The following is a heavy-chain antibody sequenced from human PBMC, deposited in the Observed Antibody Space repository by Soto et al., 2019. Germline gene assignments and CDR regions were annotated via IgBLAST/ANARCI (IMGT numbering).Heavy chain of an antibody. CDR3: AKDLVVRGVKPIDY. Sequence: GGSLRLSCAASGFTFSSYGMHWVRQAPGKGLEWVAVISYDGSNKYYADSVKGRFTISRDNSKNTLYLQMNSLRAEDTAVYYCAKDLVVRGVKPIDYWGQGTLVTVSS. CDR2: ISYDGSNK. D-gene: IGHD3-10*01. V-gene: IGHV3-30*18. J-gene: IGHJ4*02. CDR1: GFTFSSYG.